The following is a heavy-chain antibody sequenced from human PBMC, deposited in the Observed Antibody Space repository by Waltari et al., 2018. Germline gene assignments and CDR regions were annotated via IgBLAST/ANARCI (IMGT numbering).Heavy chain of an antibody. CDR3: ARAYYYDSSGYSDY. D-gene: IGHD3-22*01. CDR2: IIPVLGIS. V-gene: IGHV1-69*02. CDR1: GGTLSSYT. Sequence: QVQLVQSGAEVKKPGSSVKVSCKAYGGTLSSYTISWVRQAPGQGLEWMGRIIPVLGISNYAQKFQGRVTITADKSTSTAYMELSSLRSEDTAVYYCARAYYYDSSGYSDYWGQGTLVTVSS. J-gene: IGHJ4*02.